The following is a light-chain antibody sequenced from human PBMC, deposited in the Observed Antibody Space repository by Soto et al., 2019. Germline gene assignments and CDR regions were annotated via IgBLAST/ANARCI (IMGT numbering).Light chain of an antibody. V-gene: IGLV4-69*01. CDR1: NGHSSYA. J-gene: IGLJ2*01. CDR3: QTWGTGFQF. CDR2: LNNDGGH. Sequence: QPVLTQSPSASASLGASVKLTCTLSNGHSSYAIAWHQKQPGKGPRYLMDLNNDGGHTKGDGIPDRFSGSSSGADRYLIISSLQSEDEADYYCQTWGTGFQFFGGGTKLTVL.